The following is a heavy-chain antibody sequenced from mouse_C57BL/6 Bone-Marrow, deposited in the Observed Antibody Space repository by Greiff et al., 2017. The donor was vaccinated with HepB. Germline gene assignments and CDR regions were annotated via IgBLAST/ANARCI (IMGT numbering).Heavy chain of an antibody. V-gene: IGHV1-55*01. CDR2: IYPGSGST. CDR1: GYTFTSYW. J-gene: IGHJ2*01. CDR3: ARPSYYYGSSYFDY. Sequence: VQLQQPGAELVKPGASVKMSCKASGYTFTSYWITWVKQRPGQGLEWIGDIYPGSGSTNYNEKFKSKATLTVDTSSSTAYMQRSSLTSEDSAVYYCARPSYYYGSSYFDYWGQGTTLTVSS. D-gene: IGHD1-1*01.